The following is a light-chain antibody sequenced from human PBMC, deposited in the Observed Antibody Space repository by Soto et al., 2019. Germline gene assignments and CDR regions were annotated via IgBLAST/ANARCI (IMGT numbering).Light chain of an antibody. CDR1: QSVSSSY. Sequence: DMVWTQSPGTLALSQGERASLSCRASQSVSSSYLAWYQQKPGQAPRLPIYGASSRATGIPDRFSGSGSGTDFTLTISRLEPEDYSEYYCQQYGSSPSITFGQGTPPEIK. CDR3: QQYGSSPSIT. V-gene: IGKV3-20*01. CDR2: GAS. J-gene: IGKJ5*01.